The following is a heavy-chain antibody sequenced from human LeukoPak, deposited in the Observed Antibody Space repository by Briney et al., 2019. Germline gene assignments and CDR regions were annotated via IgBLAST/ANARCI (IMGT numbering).Heavy chain of an antibody. Sequence: ASVKVSCKASGYMFTKYDINRVGHVSGQGLEWMGWVKPNSGDTGYAQKFQGRVTMTSDNSTSTSYMGLTGLTSEGTAMYYCARTPHEKSHIDYWGRGTLVTVS. CDR1: GYMFTKYD. D-gene: IGHD2-15*01. CDR3: ARTPHEKSHIDY. CDR2: VKPNSGDT. V-gene: IGHV1-8*01. J-gene: IGHJ4*01.